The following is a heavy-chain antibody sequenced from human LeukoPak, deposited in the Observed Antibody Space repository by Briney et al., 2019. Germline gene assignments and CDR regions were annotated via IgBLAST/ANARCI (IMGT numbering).Heavy chain of an antibody. CDR2: IIPILGIA. CDR3: AVDKPGYSGYDWGSDP. D-gene: IGHD5-12*01. CDR1: GGTFSSYA. Sequence: SVKVSCKASGGTFSSYAISWVRQAPGQGLEWMGRIIPILGIANYAQKFQGRVTITADKSTSTAYMELSSLRSDDTAVYYCAVDKPGYSGYDWGSDPWGQGTLVTVSS. V-gene: IGHV1-69*04. J-gene: IGHJ5*02.